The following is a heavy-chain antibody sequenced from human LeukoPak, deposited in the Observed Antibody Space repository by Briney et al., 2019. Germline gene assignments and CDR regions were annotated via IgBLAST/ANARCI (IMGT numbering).Heavy chain of an antibody. J-gene: IGHJ4*02. V-gene: IGHV4-39*01. CDR2: IYYSGST. D-gene: IGHD5-12*01. CDR3: ATADSGYDIGGNGY. CDR1: GGSISSSSHY. Sequence: SETLSLTCTVSGGSISSSSHYWGWIRQPPGKGLEWLGSIYYSGSTYYNPSLKSRVTISVDTSKNQFSLKLSSVTAADTAVYYCATADSGYDIGGNGYWGQGTLVTVSS.